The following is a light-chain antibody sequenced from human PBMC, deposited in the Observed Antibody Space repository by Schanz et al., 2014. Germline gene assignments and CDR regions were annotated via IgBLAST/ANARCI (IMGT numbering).Light chain of an antibody. CDR1: SSDVGGYNR. CDR2: DVT. J-gene: IGLJ3*02. CDR3: SSFTTTDTWV. Sequence: QSVLTQPPSVSGSPGQSVTISCTGTSSDVGGYNRVSWYQQPPGTAPKLMIYDVTNRPSGVPDRFSGSKSGSTASLTISGLRAEDEADYYCSSFTTTDTWVFGGGTKVTVL. V-gene: IGLV2-18*02.